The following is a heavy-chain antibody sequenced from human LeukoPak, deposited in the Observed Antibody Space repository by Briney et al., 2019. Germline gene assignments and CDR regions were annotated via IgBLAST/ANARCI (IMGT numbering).Heavy chain of an antibody. J-gene: IGHJ4*02. Sequence: PGGSLRLSCAASGFTFSSYSMNWVRQAPGKGLEWVSSISSSSYIYYADSVKGRFTISRDNSKNTLYLQMNSLRAEDTAVYYCAKAEYDSSGYYLSFDYWGQGTLVTVSS. CDR2: ISSSSYI. CDR1: GFTFSSYS. CDR3: AKAEYDSSGYYLSFDY. V-gene: IGHV3-21*04. D-gene: IGHD3-22*01.